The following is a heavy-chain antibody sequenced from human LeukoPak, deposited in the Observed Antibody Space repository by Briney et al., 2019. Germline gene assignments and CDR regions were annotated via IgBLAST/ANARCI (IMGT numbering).Heavy chain of an antibody. V-gene: IGHV1-69*04. Sequence: ASVKVSCKASGGTLSSYTISWVRQAPGQGLEWMGRIIPILGIANYAQKFQGRVTITADKSTSTAYMELSSLRSQDTAVYYCARDLPTYYYFDYWGQGTLVTVSS. CDR3: ARDLPTYYYFDY. CDR2: IIPILGIA. CDR1: GGTLSSYT. D-gene: IGHD2/OR15-2a*01. J-gene: IGHJ4*02.